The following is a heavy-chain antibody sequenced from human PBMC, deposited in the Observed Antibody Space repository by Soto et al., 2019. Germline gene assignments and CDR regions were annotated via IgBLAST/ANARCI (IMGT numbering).Heavy chain of an antibody. J-gene: IGHJ6*02. CDR2: ISTYNGNT. Sequence: QVQLLQSGAEVKKPGASVKVSCKASGYRFTTYGITWVRLAPGQGLEWLGGISTYNGNTDYAQNLQDRVTMTTETSTSTAYMEVTSLTSDDTAVYYCARGLGTNGLDVWGQVNTVTVSS. V-gene: IGHV1-18*04. CDR3: ARGLGTNGLDV. D-gene: IGHD7-27*01. CDR1: GYRFTTYG.